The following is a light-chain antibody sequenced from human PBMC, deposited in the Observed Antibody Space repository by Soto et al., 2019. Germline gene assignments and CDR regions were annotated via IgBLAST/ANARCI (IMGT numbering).Light chain of an antibody. CDR1: QSVSTSD. J-gene: IGKJ1*01. CDR2: GAS. CDR3: QQYSTYTPRT. V-gene: IGKV3-20*01. Sequence: EIVLTQSPGTLSLSPGERATLSCRASQSVSTSDFAWYQQKPGQAPRLLMYGASHRASGIPDRFSGSGSGTDFTLTISRLEPEDFAVYYCQQYSTYTPRTFGQGTKADI.